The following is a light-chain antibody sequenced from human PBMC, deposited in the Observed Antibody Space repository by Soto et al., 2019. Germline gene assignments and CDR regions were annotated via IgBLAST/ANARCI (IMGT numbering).Light chain of an antibody. CDR1: SSDVGAYNY. CDR2: DVS. Sequence: QSALTQPASVSGSPGQSITVTCTGTSSDVGAYNYVSWYQQHPGKAPKLMIYDVSNRPSGVSNRFSGSESGNTASLTISGLQAEDEADYYCSSFTSSGTYVFGAGTKVTVL. CDR3: SSFTSSGTYV. J-gene: IGLJ1*01. V-gene: IGLV2-14*01.